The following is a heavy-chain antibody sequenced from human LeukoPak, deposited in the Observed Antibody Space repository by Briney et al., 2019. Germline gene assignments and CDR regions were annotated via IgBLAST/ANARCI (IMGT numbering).Heavy chain of an antibody. V-gene: IGHV4-28*05. Sequence: PSDTLSLTCAVSGYSISSNNWWGWIRQYPGKGLEWIGYICHSGSIYNNPSLKSRLTMSVDTSKNQFSLKLSSVTAVDSAVYYCASGANIAVDYWGQGTLVTVSS. CDR1: GYSISSNNW. CDR3: ASGANIAVDY. D-gene: IGHD4/OR15-4a*01. J-gene: IGHJ4*02. CDR2: ICHSGSI.